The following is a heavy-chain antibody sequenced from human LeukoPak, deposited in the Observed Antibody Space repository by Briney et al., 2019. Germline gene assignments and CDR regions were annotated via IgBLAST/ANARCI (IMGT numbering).Heavy chain of an antibody. V-gene: IGHV3-30*02. CDR1: GFTFSSYG. D-gene: IGHD3-9*01. Sequence: GGSLRHSCAATGFTFSSYGFNWVRQAPGKGLEWVAFIRYDGSNKYYVDSVKGRLTISRDNSKNTLYLQMNSLRAEDTAVYYCAKIVGDTANYDILTGYHFPSDAFDIWGQGTMVTVSS. CDR2: IRYDGSNK. J-gene: IGHJ3*02. CDR3: AKIVGDTANYDILTGYHFPSDAFDI.